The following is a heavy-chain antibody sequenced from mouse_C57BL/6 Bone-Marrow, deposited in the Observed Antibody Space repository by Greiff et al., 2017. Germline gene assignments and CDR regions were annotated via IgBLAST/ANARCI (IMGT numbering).Heavy chain of an antibody. V-gene: IGHV1-64*01. Sequence: QVQLQQPGAELVKPGASVKLSCKASGYTFTSYWMHWVKQRPGQGLEWIGMIHPNSGSTNYNEKFKSKATLTVDKPSSTAYMQLSSLTSEDSAVYYCASLITGTYFDVWGTGTTVTVSS. CDR2: IHPNSGST. CDR1: GYTFTSYW. J-gene: IGHJ1*03. D-gene: IGHD4-1*01. CDR3: ASLITGTYFDV.